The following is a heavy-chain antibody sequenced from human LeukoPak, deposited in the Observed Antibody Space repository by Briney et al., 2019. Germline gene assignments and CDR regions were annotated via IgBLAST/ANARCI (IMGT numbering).Heavy chain of an antibody. CDR3: ASFFSSYGYGY. Sequence: PSETLSLTCAVSGGSISSGGYSWSWIRQPPGKGLEWIGYIYHSGSTYYNPSLKSRVTISVDRSKNQFSLKLSSVTAADTAVYYCASFFSSYGYGYWGQGTLVTVSS. D-gene: IGHD5-18*01. CDR2: IYHSGST. J-gene: IGHJ4*02. CDR1: GGSISSGGYS. V-gene: IGHV4-30-2*01.